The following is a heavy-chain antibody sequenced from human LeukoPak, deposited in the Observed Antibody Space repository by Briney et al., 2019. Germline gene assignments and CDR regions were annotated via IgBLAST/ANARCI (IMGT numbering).Heavy chain of an antibody. V-gene: IGHV3-23*01. CDR1: GFTFNNYP. J-gene: IGHJ4*02. D-gene: IGHD6-6*01. Sequence: GGSLRLSCYTSGFTFNNYPMSWVRQAPGKGLEWVSAISNDGGDTKYADSVKGRFTISRDNSKNTLYLQMNSLRAEDTAVYYCAKAAPYMYYFDYWGQGTLVTVSS. CDR2: ISNDGGDT. CDR3: AKAAPYMYYFDY.